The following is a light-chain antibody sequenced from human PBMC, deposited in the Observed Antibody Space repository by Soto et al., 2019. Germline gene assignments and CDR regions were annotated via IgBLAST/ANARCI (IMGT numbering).Light chain of an antibody. CDR2: GAS. CDR1: QSVSSSY. Sequence: ESVLTQSPGTLSLSPGERATLSCRASQSVSSSYLAWYQQKPGQAPRLLIYGASSRATGIPDRLRGSGSGTDFTPTISRLEPEDFAVYYCQQYGSPWTFGQGTKVEIK. V-gene: IGKV3-20*01. J-gene: IGKJ1*01. CDR3: QQYGSPWT.